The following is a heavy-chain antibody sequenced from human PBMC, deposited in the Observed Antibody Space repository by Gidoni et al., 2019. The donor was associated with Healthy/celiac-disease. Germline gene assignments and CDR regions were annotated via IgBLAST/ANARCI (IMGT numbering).Heavy chain of an antibody. J-gene: IGHJ5*02. V-gene: IGHV4-59*01. CDR1: GGPISMYS. D-gene: IGHD3-22*01. CDR2: FYYSGSP. CDR3: ARDFATRSYYYDSSGYWGWFDP. Sequence: QVQLQEAGPGLVKPSETLSLTCTVHGGPISMYSWSWYRQPPGKGLEWIWYFYYSGSPNYNPSLKIQVTISVDTSKNQFSLKLSSVTAADTAVYYGARDFATRSYYYDSSGYWGWFDPWGQGTLVTVSS.